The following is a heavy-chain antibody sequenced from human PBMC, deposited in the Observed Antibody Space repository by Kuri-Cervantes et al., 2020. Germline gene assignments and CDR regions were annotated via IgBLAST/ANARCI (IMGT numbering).Heavy chain of an antibody. CDR3: ARDRSGYSALRGWYFDL. D-gene: IGHD3-10*01. CDR2: INHSGRT. V-gene: IGHV4-38-2*02. Sequence: GSLRLSCAVSGYSISSGYYWGWVRQPPGKGLEWIGEINHSGRTNYNPSLKSRVTISVDTSKNQFSLKLSSVTAADTAVYYCARDRSGYSALRGWYFDLWGRGTLVTVSS. CDR1: GYSISSGYY. J-gene: IGHJ2*01.